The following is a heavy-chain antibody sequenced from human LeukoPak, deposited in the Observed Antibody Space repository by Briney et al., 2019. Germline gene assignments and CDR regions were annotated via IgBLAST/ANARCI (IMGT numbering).Heavy chain of an antibody. Sequence: GASVKVSCKISEHSLSDLSIHWVREAPGEGLEWMGGFDSENNKMVYSQKFQGRVTMTEDTSADTAYMELTSLRSEDTAVYFCATHRVYRSSGRSWGFVDYWGQGTLVIVSS. CDR1: EHSLSDLS. CDR3: ATHRVYRSSGRSWGFVDY. CDR2: FDSENNKM. V-gene: IGHV1-24*01. D-gene: IGHD6-19*01. J-gene: IGHJ4*02.